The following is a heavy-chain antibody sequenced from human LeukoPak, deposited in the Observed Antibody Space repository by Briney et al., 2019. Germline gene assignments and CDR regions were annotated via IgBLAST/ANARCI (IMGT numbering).Heavy chain of an antibody. D-gene: IGHD3-10*01. V-gene: IGHV4-59*01. Sequence: SETLSLTCTVSGGSISSYYWSWIRQPPGKGLEWIGYIYYSGSTHYNPSLQSRVTISVDTSKNQFSLELSSVTAADTAVYYCARAFGSGTYQRWFDPWGQGTLVTVSS. J-gene: IGHJ5*02. CDR3: ARAFGSGTYQRWFDP. CDR1: GGSISSYY. CDR2: IYYSGST.